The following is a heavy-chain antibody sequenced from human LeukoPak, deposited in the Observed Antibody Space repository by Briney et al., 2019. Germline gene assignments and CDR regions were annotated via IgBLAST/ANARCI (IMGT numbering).Heavy chain of an antibody. CDR1: GGTFSSYA. CDR3: ARDPALGYCSGGSCFSPFDY. V-gene: IGHV1-69*04. Sequence: GASVKVSCKASGGTFSSYAISWVRQALGQGLEWMGRIIPIFGIANYAQKFQGRVTITADKSTSTAYMELSSLRSEDTAVYYCARDPALGYCSGGSCFSPFDYWGQGTLVTVSS. CDR2: IIPIFGIA. J-gene: IGHJ4*02. D-gene: IGHD2-15*01.